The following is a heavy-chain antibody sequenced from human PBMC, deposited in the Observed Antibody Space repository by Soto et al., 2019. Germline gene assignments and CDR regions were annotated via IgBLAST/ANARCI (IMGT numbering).Heavy chain of an antibody. J-gene: IGHJ4*02. CDR1: GGSTSSGGYY. D-gene: IGHD5-12*01. V-gene: IGHV4-31*03. Sequence: PSETLSLTCTVSGGSTSSGGYYWSWIRQHPGKGLEWIGYIYYSGSTYYNPSLKSRVTISVDTSKNQFSLKLSSVTAADTAVYYCARAPVDIVATRLFDYWGQGTLVTVSS. CDR2: IYYSGST. CDR3: ARAPVDIVATRLFDY.